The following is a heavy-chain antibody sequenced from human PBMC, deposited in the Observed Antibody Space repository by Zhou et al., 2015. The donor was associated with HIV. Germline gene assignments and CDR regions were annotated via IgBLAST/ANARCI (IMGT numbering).Heavy chain of an antibody. V-gene: IGHV1-69*01. CDR3: AGGLSVTSGYYPLDY. CDR2: IIPLFGKP. J-gene: IGHJ4*02. Sequence: QVQLVQSRTEVKKPGSSVKVSCKASGGTFNTYEVSWVRQAPGQGLVWMGGIIPLFGKPNYAQKFLGRVTITADQTTKTAYMELSSLRSEDTAVYYCAGGLSVTSGYYPLDYWGQGTLVTVSS. D-gene: IGHD3-22*01. CDR1: GGTFNTYE.